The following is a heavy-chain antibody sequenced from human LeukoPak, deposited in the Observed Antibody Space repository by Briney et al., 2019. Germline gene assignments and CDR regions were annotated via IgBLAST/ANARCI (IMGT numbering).Heavy chain of an antibody. V-gene: IGHV1-69*04. J-gene: IGHJ3*02. CDR1: VGTFISYA. D-gene: IGHD2-2*01. CDR3: ARFSAGIVVVPAARHDAFDI. CDR2: IIPLLGIA. Sequence: SVKVSCMASVGTFISYAISWVRPAPGQGLEWMGKIIPLLGIANYAQKFQGRVTSTADKSTSTVYMELSSLRSEDTAVYYCARFSAGIVVVPAARHDAFDIWGQGTMVTVSS.